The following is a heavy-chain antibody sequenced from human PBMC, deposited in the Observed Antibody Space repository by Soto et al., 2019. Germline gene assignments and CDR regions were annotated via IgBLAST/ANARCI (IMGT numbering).Heavy chain of an antibody. J-gene: IGHJ4*02. D-gene: IGHD6-13*01. CDR1: GGSISSGASY. Sequence: QVQLQESGPGLVKPSQTLSLTCTVSGGSISSGASYWSWIRQHPGKGLEWIGYIHDSGSTYYNPSLGSRVTISVDTSMTQWSLKVSSVTAADTAVYYCARGGPAAGRPFDYWGQGTLVTVSS. CDR3: ARGGPAAGRPFDY. V-gene: IGHV4-31*03. CDR2: IHDSGST.